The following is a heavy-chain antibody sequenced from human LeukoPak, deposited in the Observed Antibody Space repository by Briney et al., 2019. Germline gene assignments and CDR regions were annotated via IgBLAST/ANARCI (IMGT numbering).Heavy chain of an antibody. CDR3: AKGTITTSGPFEY. CDR2: ISWNSGSI. V-gene: IGHV3-9*01. D-gene: IGHD3-22*01. J-gene: IGHJ4*02. CDR1: GFTFADYA. Sequence: GRSLRLSCAASGFTFADYAMHWVRQAPGKGLEWVSGISWNSGSIGYADSVKGRSTISRDNAKNSLFLQMNSLRAEDTALYYCAKGTITTSGPFEYWGQGTLVTVSS.